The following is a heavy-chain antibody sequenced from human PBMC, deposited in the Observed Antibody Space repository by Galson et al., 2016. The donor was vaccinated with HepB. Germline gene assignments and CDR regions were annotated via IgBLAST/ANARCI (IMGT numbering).Heavy chain of an antibody. Sequence: SLRLSCAASGFSISTYWMHWLRQGPGKGLEWVSRIGPDGGGTLFGDSVKGRFTISKDNAKNTLSLQMNSLRVEDTAVYYCVRDQSPGGVAYWGQGALVTVSS. CDR2: IGPDGGGT. CDR1: GFSISTYW. CDR3: VRDQSPGGVAY. J-gene: IGHJ4*02. D-gene: IGHD3-16*01. V-gene: IGHV3-74*01.